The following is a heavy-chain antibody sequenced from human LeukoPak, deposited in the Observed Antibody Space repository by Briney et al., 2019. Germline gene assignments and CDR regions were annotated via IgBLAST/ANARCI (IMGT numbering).Heavy chain of an antibody. J-gene: IGHJ4*02. CDR2: ISVYNGNT. CDR3: ARDDDSSGYYYYFDY. V-gene: IGHV1-18*01. CDR1: GYTFTSYG. D-gene: IGHD3-22*01. Sequence: ASVKVSCKASGYTFTSYGISWVRQAPGQGLEWMGWISVYNGNTNYAQKLQGRVTMTTDTSTSTAYMELRSLRSDDTAVYYCARDDDSSGYYYYFDYWGQGTLVTVSS.